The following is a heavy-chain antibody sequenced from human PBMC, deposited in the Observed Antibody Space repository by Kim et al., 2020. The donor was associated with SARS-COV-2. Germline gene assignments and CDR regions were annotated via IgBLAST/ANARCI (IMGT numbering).Heavy chain of an antibody. CDR2: IKQDGSEK. CDR3: ARDADYYDSSGYYCPSFDY. J-gene: IGHJ4*02. CDR1: GFTFSSYW. V-gene: IGHV3-7*01. Sequence: GGSLRLSCAASGFTFSSYWMSWVRQAPGKGLEWVANIKQDGSEKYYVDSVKGRFTISRDNAKNSLYLQMNSLRAEDTAVYYCARDADYYDSSGYYCPSFDYWGQGTLVTVSS. D-gene: IGHD3-22*01.